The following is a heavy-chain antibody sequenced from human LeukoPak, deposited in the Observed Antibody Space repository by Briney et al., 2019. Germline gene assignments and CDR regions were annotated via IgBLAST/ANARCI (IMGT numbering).Heavy chain of an antibody. CDR3: AKAPGRCSSTSCYSLDY. D-gene: IGHD2-2*01. V-gene: IGHV3-30*18. Sequence: GGSLRLSCAASGFTFSSYGMHWVRQAPGKGLEWVAVISYDGSNKYYADSVKGRFTISRDNSKNTLYLQMNSLRAEDTAVYYCAKAPGRCSSTSCYSLDYWGQGTLVTVYS. J-gene: IGHJ4*02. CDR2: ISYDGSNK. CDR1: GFTFSSYG.